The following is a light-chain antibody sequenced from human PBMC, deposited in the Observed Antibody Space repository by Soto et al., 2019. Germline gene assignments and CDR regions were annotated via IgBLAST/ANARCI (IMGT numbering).Light chain of an antibody. V-gene: IGKV3-11*01. CDR3: QHRSNWLA. J-gene: IGKJ4*01. Sequence: EIVLTQSPATMSLSPGARATLSCRASQSVSSYLAWYQQKPGQAPRLLIYDASNRATDIPARFSGSGSGTDFTITITSLEPEDFAVYYFQHRSNWLAFGGGTKVEIK. CDR2: DAS. CDR1: QSVSSY.